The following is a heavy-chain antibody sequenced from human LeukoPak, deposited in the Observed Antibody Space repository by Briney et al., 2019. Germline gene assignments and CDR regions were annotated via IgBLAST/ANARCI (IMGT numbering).Heavy chain of an antibody. D-gene: IGHD3-22*01. J-gene: IGHJ3*02. Sequence: KPSETLSLTCTVSGVSISSYYWSWIRQPPGKGLEWIGYIYTSGSTNYNPSLKSRVTISVDTSKNQFSLKLSSVTAADTAVYYCARTQHYDSSGYYHVVGLTSVDAFDIWGQGTMVTVSS. CDR2: IYTSGST. V-gene: IGHV4-4*09. CDR3: ARTQHYDSSGYYHVVGLTSVDAFDI. CDR1: GVSISSYY.